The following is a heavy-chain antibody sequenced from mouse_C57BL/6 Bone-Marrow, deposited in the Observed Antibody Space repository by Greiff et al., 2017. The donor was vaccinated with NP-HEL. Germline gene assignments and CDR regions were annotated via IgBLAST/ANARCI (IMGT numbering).Heavy chain of an antibody. D-gene: IGHD2-4*01. Sequence: VQLKESGGDLVKPGGSLKLSCAASGFTFSSYGMSWVRQTPDKRLEWVATISSGGSYTYYPDSVKGRFTISRDNAKNTLYLQMSSLKSEDTAMYYCARVYYDYVPFAYWGQGTLVTVSA. CDR3: ARVYYDYVPFAY. CDR1: GFTFSSYG. V-gene: IGHV5-6*01. J-gene: IGHJ3*01. CDR2: ISSGGSYT.